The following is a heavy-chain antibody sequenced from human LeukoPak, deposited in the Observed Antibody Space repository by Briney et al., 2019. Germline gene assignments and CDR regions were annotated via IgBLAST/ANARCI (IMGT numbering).Heavy chain of an antibody. CDR3: ARETKSSGWPLYYYYGMDV. Sequence: GRSLRLSCAASGFTFSSYGMHWVRQAPGKGLEWVAVISYDGSNKYYADSVEGRFTISRDNSKNTLYLQMNSLRAEDTAVYYCARETKSSGWPLYYYYGMDVWGQGTTVTVSS. V-gene: IGHV3-30*03. CDR2: ISYDGSNK. J-gene: IGHJ6*02. CDR1: GFTFSSYG. D-gene: IGHD6-19*01.